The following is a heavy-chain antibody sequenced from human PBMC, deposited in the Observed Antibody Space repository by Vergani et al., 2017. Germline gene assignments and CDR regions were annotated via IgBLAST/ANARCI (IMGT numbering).Heavy chain of an antibody. D-gene: IGHD5-18*01. CDR1: GFTFSSYS. CDR2: ISSSSSYI. J-gene: IGHJ4*02. Sequence: EVQLVESGGGLVKPGGSLRLSCAASGFTFSSYSMNWVRQAPGKGLEWVSSISSSSSYIYYADSVKGRFTISRDNAKNSLYLQMNSLRAEDTAVYYCARDNGDSYGESGFDYWGQGTLVTVSS. V-gene: IGHV3-21*01. CDR3: ARDNGDSYGESGFDY.